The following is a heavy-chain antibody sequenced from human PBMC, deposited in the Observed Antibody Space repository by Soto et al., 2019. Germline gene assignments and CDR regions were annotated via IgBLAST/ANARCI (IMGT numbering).Heavy chain of an antibody. CDR2: IYYSGST. Sequence: PSETLSLTCSVSGGSISSYYWSWIRQPPGKGLEWIGYIYYSGSTNYNPSLKSRVTISVDTSKNQFSLKLSSVTAADTAVYYCARAGSSSSDHYYYGMDVWGQGTTVTVSS. V-gene: IGHV4-59*01. CDR3: ARAGSSSSDHYYYGMDV. CDR1: GGSISSYY. D-gene: IGHD6-6*01. J-gene: IGHJ6*02.